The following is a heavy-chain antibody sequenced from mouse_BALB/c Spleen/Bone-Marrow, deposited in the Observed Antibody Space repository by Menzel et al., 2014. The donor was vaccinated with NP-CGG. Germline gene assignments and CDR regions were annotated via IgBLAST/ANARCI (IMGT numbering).Heavy chain of an antibody. CDR1: GFNIKDTY. V-gene: IGHV14-3*02. J-gene: IGHJ2*02. D-gene: IGHD6-2*01. CDR3: ARYTRRSLFEH. CDR2: IDPANGNT. Sequence: EVQLQQSGAELVKPGASVKLSCTASGFNIKDTYMHWVKQRPEQGLEWIGRIDPANGNTKYDPKFQGKATITADTSSNTLSLPQKSLTSEDTPVYFCARYTRRSLFEHGGQRPSLTVS.